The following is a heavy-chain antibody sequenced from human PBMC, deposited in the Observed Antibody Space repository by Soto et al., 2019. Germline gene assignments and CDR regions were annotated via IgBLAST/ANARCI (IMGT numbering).Heavy chain of an antibody. Sequence: PGGSLRLSCAASGFTFSSYEMNWVRQAPGKGLEWVSYISISGSTIYYADSVKGRFTISRDNAKNSLYLQMNSLRAEDTAVYYCARVGSFWSGYYNDYYYGMDVWGQGTTVTVSS. V-gene: IGHV3-48*03. J-gene: IGHJ6*02. CDR1: GFTFSSYE. D-gene: IGHD3-3*01. CDR3: ARVGSFWSGYYNDYYYGMDV. CDR2: ISISGSTI.